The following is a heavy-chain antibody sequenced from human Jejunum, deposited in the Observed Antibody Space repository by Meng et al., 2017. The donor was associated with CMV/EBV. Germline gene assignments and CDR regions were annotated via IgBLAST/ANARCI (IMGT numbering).Heavy chain of an antibody. CDR3: AKDVAVAGHFDS. V-gene: IGHV3-30*02. D-gene: IGHD6-19*01. CDR2: IRNDGTNK. CDR1: GFNFNSYG. Sequence: GQLVESGGGVVQPGESLRLSCAASGFNFNSYGMHWVRQAPGKGLEWLAFIRNDGTNKYYADSVKGRFFILRDTSKNTVYLQLNSLRIEDTAMYYCAKDVAVAGHFDSWGQGTLVTVSS. J-gene: IGHJ4*02.